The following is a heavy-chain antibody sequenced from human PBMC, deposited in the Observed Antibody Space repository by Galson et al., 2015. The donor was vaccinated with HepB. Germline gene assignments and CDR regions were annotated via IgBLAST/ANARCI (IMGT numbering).Heavy chain of an antibody. CDR3: ARDLLYDFWSGGYMDV. CDR2: ISYDGSNK. J-gene: IGHJ6*03. D-gene: IGHD3-3*01. V-gene: IGHV3-30-3*01. CDR1: GFTFSSYA. Sequence: SLRLSCAASGFTFSSYAMHWVRQAPGKGLEWVAVISYDGSNKYYADSVKGRFTISRDNSKNTLYLQMNSLRAEDTAVYYCARDLLYDFWSGGYMDVWSKGTTVTVSS.